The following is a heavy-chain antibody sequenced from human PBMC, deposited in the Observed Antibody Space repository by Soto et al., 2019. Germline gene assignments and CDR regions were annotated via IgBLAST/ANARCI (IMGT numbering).Heavy chain of an antibody. D-gene: IGHD3-9*01. CDR1: GYTFTSYD. J-gene: IGHJ5*02. CDR3: ARGTKNDILTGYYNWFDP. V-gene: IGHV1-8*01. Sequence: ASVKVSCKASGYTFTSYDINWVRQATGQGLEWMGWMNPNSGNTGYAQKFQGRVTVTRNTSISTAYMELSSLRSEDTAVYYCARGTKNDILTGYYNWFDPWGQGTLVTSPQ. CDR2: MNPNSGNT.